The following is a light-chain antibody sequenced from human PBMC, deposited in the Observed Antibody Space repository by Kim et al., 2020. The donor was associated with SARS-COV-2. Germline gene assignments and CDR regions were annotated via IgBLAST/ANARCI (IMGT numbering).Light chain of an antibody. CDR1: SSDIDDYNY. J-gene: IGLJ3*02. V-gene: IGLV2-14*01. Sequence: QSVLTQPASVSGSPGQSITISCTGTSSDIDDYNYVSWYQQHPGKAPKLMIYEVTKRPSGVSYRFSGSKSGNTASLTISGLQAEDEADYYCSSYTSSSGLMVFGVGTQLTVL. CDR3: SSYTSSSGLMV. CDR2: EVT.